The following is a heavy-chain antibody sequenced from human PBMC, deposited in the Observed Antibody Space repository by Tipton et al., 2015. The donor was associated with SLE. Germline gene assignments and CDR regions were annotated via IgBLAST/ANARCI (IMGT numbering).Heavy chain of an antibody. D-gene: IGHD6-19*01. CDR3: ARDRIAVADNYYYYYAMDV. V-gene: IGHV3-7*01. CDR2: IKQDGSEK. Sequence: SLRLSCAASGFTFSSYWMSWVRQAPGKGLEWVANIKQDGSEKYYVDSVKGRFTISRDNAKNSLYLQMNSLRAEDTAVYYCARDRIAVADNYYYYYAMDVWGQGTTVTVSS. J-gene: IGHJ6*02. CDR1: GFTFSSYW.